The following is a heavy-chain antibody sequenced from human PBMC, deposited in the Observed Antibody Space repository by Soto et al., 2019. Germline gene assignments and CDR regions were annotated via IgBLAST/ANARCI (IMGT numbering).Heavy chain of an antibody. CDR3: AKVKDWNDDYYYGMDV. V-gene: IGHV3-23*01. J-gene: IGHJ6*02. Sequence: GGSLRLSCAASGFTFSSCAMGWVRQAPGKGLEWVSDIIGSGGSTYYADSVKGRFTISRDNSKSTLYLQMDSLRAEDTAVYYCAKVKDWNDDYYYGMDVWGQGTTVTVSS. CDR2: IIGSGGST. D-gene: IGHD1-1*01. CDR1: GFTFSSCA.